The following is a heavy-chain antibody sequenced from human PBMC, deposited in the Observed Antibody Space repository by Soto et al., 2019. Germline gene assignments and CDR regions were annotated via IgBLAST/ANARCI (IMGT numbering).Heavy chain of an antibody. CDR1: GFTFSSYG. CDR2: IWYDGSNK. J-gene: IGHJ6*02. CDR3: ARSSSWPYYYYGMDV. Sequence: PGGSLRLSCAASGFTFSSYGMHWVRQAPGKGLEWVAVIWYDGSNKYYADSVKGRFTISRDNSKNTLYLQMNSLRAEDTAVYYCARSSSWPYYYYGMDVWGQGTMVTVSS. V-gene: IGHV3-33*01. D-gene: IGHD6-13*01.